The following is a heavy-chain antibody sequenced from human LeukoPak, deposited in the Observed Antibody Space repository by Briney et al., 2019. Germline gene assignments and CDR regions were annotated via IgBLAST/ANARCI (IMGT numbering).Heavy chain of an antibody. CDR1: GASINNNF. CDR2: IYSGGSA. Sequence: SETLSLTCTVSGASINNNFWTWIRQPPGKGLEWIGYIYSGGSANYNPSLKSRATISGDTSKNQISLKLTSVTAADTAVYFCARHRDYYDTWGQGTLVTVSS. J-gene: IGHJ5*02. CDR3: ARHRDYYDT. V-gene: IGHV4-59*08. D-gene: IGHD3-22*01.